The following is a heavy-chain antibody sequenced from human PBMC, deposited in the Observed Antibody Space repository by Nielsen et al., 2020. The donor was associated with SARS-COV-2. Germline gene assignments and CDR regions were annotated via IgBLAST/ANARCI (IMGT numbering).Heavy chain of an antibody. J-gene: IGHJ3*02. CDR3: ARDRAYYYDSSGYYYQAFDI. Sequence: GESLKIYCAASGFTFSSYSMNWVRQAPGKGLEWVSSISSSSSYIYYADSVKGRFTISRDNAKNSLYLQMNSLRAEDTAVYYCARDRAYYYDSSGYYYQAFDIWGQGTMVTVSS. D-gene: IGHD3-22*01. V-gene: IGHV3-21*01. CDR1: GFTFSSYS. CDR2: ISSSSSYI.